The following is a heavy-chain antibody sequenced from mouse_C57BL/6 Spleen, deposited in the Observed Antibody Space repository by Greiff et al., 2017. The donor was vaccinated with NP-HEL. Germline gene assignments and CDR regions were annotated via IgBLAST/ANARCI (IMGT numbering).Heavy chain of an antibody. V-gene: IGHV6-3*01. CDR2: IRLKSDNYAT. D-gene: IGHD4-1*01. J-gene: IGHJ4*01. CDR1: GFTFSNYW. Sequence: DVKLVESGGGLVQPGGSMKLSCVASGFTFSNYWMNWVRQSPEKGLEWVAQIRLKSDNYATHYAESVKGRFTISRDDSKSSVYLQMNNLRAEDTGIYYCTWESYYAMDYWGQGTSVTVSS. CDR3: TWESYYAMDY.